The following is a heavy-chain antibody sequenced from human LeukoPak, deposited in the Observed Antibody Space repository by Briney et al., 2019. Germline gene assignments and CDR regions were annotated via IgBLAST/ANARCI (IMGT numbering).Heavy chain of an antibody. D-gene: IGHD2-2*02. Sequence: GGSLRLSCAASGFTFSSYAMHWVRQAPGKGLEWVAVISYDGSNKYYADSVKGRFTISRDNSKNTLYLQMNSLRAEDTAVYYCARVGYCSSTSCYTTQYNYYGMDVWGQGTTVTVSS. J-gene: IGHJ6*02. CDR2: ISYDGSNK. CDR3: ARVGYCSSTSCYTTQYNYYGMDV. V-gene: IGHV3-30-3*01. CDR1: GFTFSSYA.